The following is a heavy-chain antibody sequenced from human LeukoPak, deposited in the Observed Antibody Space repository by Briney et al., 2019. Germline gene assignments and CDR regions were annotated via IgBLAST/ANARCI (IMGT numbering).Heavy chain of an antibody. Sequence: GGSLRLPCAASGFTFSSYAMSWVRQAPGKGLEWVSAISGSGGSTYYADSVKGRFTISRDNSKNTLYLQMNSLRAEDTAVYYCAKGPAVAGYFDYWGQGTLVTVSS. CDR1: GFTFSSYA. J-gene: IGHJ4*02. CDR2: ISGSGGST. D-gene: IGHD6-19*01. CDR3: AKGPAVAGYFDY. V-gene: IGHV3-23*01.